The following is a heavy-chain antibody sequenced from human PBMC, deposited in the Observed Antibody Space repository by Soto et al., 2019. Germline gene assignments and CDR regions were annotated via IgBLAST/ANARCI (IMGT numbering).Heavy chain of an antibody. CDR1: GGYISSYY. CDR3: ARAWGYSSSWNFDY. Sequence: PSDTLSLTCTVSGGYISSYYWSWIRQPPGKGLEWIGYIYYSGSTNYNPSLKSRVTISVDTSRNQFSLKLSSVTAADTAVYYCARAWGYSSSWNFDYWGQGTLVTVSS. J-gene: IGHJ4*02. V-gene: IGHV4-59*01. CDR2: IYYSGST. D-gene: IGHD6-13*01.